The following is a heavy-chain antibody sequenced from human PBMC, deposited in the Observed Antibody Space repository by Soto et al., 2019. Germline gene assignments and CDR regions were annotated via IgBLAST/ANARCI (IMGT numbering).Heavy chain of an antibody. CDR1: GGTFSSYA. Sequence: SVKVSCKASGGTFSSYAISWVRQAPGQGLEWMGGIIPIFGTANYAQKFQGRVTITADKSTSTAYMGLSSLRSEDTAVYYCARDRALVPGIAVAGPWDYWGQGTLVTVTS. D-gene: IGHD6-19*01. V-gene: IGHV1-69*06. CDR3: ARDRALVPGIAVAGPWDY. CDR2: IIPIFGTA. J-gene: IGHJ4*02.